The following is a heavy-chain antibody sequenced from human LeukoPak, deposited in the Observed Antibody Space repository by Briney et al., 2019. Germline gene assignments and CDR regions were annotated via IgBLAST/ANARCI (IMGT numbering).Heavy chain of an antibody. CDR1: GFTFSSYE. Sequence: GGSLRLSCAASGFTFSSYEMNWVRQAPGKGLEWVSYISSSGSTIYYADSVKGRFTISRDNAENSLYLQMNSLRAEDTAVYYCARYGAVAGGVYWGQGTLVTVSS. D-gene: IGHD6-19*01. V-gene: IGHV3-48*03. CDR3: ARYGAVAGGVY. J-gene: IGHJ4*02. CDR2: ISSSGSTI.